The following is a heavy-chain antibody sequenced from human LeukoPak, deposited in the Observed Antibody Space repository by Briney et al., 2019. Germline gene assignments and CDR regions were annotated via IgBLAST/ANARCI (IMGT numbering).Heavy chain of an antibody. J-gene: IGHJ4*02. D-gene: IGHD3-22*01. Sequence: ASVKVSCKASGYTFTTYGIIWVRQAPGQGLEWMGWISTYNAKTKYAQNLQGRVAMTTDTTTSTVYMELRSLTSDDTAVYYCASPLDSSGYIFDYWGQGTLVTVSS. CDR1: GYTFTTYG. CDR3: ASPLDSSGYIFDY. V-gene: IGHV1-18*01. CDR2: ISTYNAKT.